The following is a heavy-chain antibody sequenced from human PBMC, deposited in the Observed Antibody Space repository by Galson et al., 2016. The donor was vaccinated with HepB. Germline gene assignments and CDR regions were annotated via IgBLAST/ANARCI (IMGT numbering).Heavy chain of an antibody. J-gene: IGHJ6*03. Sequence: SVKVSCKVSGYSLSELSMHWVRQAPGKGLEWMGAFDPEDGETLYAQKFQGRVTMTEDTSTDTAYMELNGLISEDTAVYYCATEVGATQRNYHYYYMDVWGTGTTVTVSS. CDR1: GYSLSELS. CDR2: FDPEDGET. CDR3: ATEVGATQRNYHYYYMDV. D-gene: IGHD1-26*01. V-gene: IGHV1-24*01.